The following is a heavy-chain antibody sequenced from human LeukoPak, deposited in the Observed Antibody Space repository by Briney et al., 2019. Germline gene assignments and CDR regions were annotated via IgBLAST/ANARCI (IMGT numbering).Heavy chain of an antibody. Sequence: GGSLRLSCAASGFTFSSYEMNWVRQAPGKVLEWVSYISSSGSTIYYGDSVKGRFTISRDNAKNSLYLQMNSLRAEDTAVYYCARRAGAYSHPYDYWGQGTLVTVSS. CDR2: ISSSGSTI. D-gene: IGHD4/OR15-4a*01. V-gene: IGHV3-48*03. CDR1: GFTFSSYE. J-gene: IGHJ4*02. CDR3: ARRAGAYSHPYDY.